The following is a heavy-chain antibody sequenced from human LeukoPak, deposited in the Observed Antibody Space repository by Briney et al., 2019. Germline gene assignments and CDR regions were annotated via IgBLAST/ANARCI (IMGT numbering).Heavy chain of an antibody. Sequence: PSETLSLTCTVSGGSISSYYWSWIRQPPPKGMEWNGYIYYSGSTNYNHSLKSRVRISVETSTNQFSLKLSSVTAADTAVYYCARGLARDAFDIWGQGTMVTVSS. CDR2: IYYSGST. CDR1: GGSISSYY. J-gene: IGHJ3*02. V-gene: IGHV4-59*01. D-gene: IGHD5-12*01. CDR3: ARGLARDAFDI.